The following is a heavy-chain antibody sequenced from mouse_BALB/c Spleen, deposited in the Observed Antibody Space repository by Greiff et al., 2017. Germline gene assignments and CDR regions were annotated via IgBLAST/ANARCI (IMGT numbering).Heavy chain of an antibody. V-gene: IGHV1-54*01. Sequence: QVQLQQPGAELVKPGTSVKVSCKASGYAFTNYLIEWVKQRPGQGLEWIGVINPGSGGTNYNEKFKGKATLTADKSSSTAYMQLSSLTSDDSAVYFCATYGSSLYAMDYWGQGTSVTVSS. J-gene: IGHJ4*01. CDR2: INPGSGGT. CDR1: GYAFTNYL. D-gene: IGHD1-1*01. CDR3: ATYGSSLYAMDY.